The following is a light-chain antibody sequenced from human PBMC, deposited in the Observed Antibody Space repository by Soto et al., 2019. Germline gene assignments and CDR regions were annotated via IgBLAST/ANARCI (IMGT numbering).Light chain of an antibody. J-gene: IGLJ3*02. V-gene: IGLV7-46*01. Sequence: QAVVTQEPSLTVSPGGTVTLTCGSSTGAVTSSHYPYWFQQKPGQAPRTLIYDTTTKHSWTPARFSGSLLGGRAALTLSGAQPEDEAEYYCLLYYSGVRMFGGGTKLTVL. CDR1: TGAVTSSHY. CDR2: DTT. CDR3: LLYYSGVRM.